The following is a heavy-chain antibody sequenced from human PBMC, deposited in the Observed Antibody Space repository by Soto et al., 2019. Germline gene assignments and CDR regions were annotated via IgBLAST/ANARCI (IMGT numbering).Heavy chain of an antibody. J-gene: IGHJ4*02. Sequence: SETLSLTCAVSGYSISSGYYWGWIRQPPGKGLEWIGSIYHSGSTYSNLSLKSRVTISVDTTKNQFSLEVSSVTAADTAVYYCARASPAARSPKYYFDYWGPGTLVTVSS. D-gene: IGHD6-6*01. CDR1: GYSISSGYY. CDR2: IYHSGST. V-gene: IGHV4-38-2*01. CDR3: ARASPAARSPKYYFDY.